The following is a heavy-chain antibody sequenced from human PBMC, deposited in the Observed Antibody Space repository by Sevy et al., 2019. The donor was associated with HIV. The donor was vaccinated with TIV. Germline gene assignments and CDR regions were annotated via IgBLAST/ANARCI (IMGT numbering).Heavy chain of an antibody. V-gene: IGHV3-11*01. CDR3: ARALASMARGYSYGYSGMDV. D-gene: IGHD5-18*01. CDR2: ISSSGSTI. Sequence: VGSLRLSCAASGFTFSDYYMSWIRQAPGKGLEWVSYISSSGSTIYYADSVKGRFTISRDNAKNSLYLQMNSLRAEDTAVYYCARALASMARGYSYGYSGMDVWGQGTTVTVSS. J-gene: IGHJ6*02. CDR1: GFTFSDYY.